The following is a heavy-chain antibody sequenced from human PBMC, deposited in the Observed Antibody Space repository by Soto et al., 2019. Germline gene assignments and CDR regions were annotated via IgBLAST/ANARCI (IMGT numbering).Heavy chain of an antibody. J-gene: IGHJ6*02. D-gene: IGHD3-10*01. CDR1: GYTFTNYD. V-gene: IGHV1-18*01. CDR3: ARGYYYGSGRPTPGGMDV. CDR2: ISTYTGNT. Sequence: QVHLVQSGAEVKKPGASVKVSCKASGYTFTNYDINWVRQSPGQGIEGRGWISTYTGNTNYAQKLQGRVTMTTDTSTSTAYMELRSLRSDDTAVYYCARGYYYGSGRPTPGGMDVWGQGTTVTVSS.